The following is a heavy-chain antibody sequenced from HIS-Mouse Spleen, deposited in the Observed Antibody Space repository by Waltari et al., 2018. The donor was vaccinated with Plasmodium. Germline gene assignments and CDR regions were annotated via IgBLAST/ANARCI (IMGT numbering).Heavy chain of an antibody. CDR3: ARDLAAAGHFDY. J-gene: IGHJ4*02. CDR2: INPNSGGI. Sequence: QVQLVQPGAEVTKPGASVKVSCKASGYTFTGYYMHWVRQAPGQGLEWMGWINPNSGGINYAQKFQGRVTMTRDTSISTAYMELSRLRSDDTAVYYCARDLAAAGHFDYWGQGTLVTVSS. D-gene: IGHD6-13*01. CDR1: GYTFTGYY. V-gene: IGHV1-2*02.